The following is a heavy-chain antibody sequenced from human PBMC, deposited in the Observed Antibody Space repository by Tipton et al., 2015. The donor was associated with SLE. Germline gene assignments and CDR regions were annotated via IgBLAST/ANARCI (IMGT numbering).Heavy chain of an antibody. D-gene: IGHD3-3*01. CDR1: GGSFSGYY. J-gene: IGHJ4*02. CDR3: ARASITIFGVTRPYYFDY. Sequence: TLSLTCAVYGGSFSGYYWSWIRQPPGKGLEWIGEINHSGSTNYKSSLKSRLTMSVDTSKNQFSLRLISVTAADTAVYYCARASITIFGVTRPYYFDYWGQGTLVTVSS. V-gene: IGHV4-34*01. CDR2: INHSGST.